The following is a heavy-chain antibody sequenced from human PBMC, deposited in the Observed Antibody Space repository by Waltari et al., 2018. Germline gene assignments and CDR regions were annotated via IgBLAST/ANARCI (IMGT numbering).Heavy chain of an antibody. Sequence: VQLMESGGGLVQPGGSLRLSCAASGFTFSSFEMSWVRQAPGKGLELVAYITSSGSTIYTADSVKGRFTITRDNATDSLYLQMNSLRAEDTAVYFCARALGTTVTTAGGYWGQGTLVTVSS. D-gene: IGHD4-17*01. J-gene: IGHJ4*02. CDR1: GFTFSSFE. CDR3: ARALGTTVTTAGGY. CDR2: ITSSGSTI. V-gene: IGHV3-48*03.